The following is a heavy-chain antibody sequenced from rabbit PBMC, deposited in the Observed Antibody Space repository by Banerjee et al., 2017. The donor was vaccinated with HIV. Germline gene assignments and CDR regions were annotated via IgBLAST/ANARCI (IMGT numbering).Heavy chain of an antibody. CDR3: ARDLAGVIGWNFNL. CDR2: IYTGSSGRN. D-gene: IGHD4-1*01. V-gene: IGHV1S45*01. J-gene: IGHJ4*01. Sequence: QEQLEESGGDLVKPEGSLTLTCTASGFSFSSSYYMFWVRQAPGKGLEWIACIYTGSSGRNYYASWAKGRFTISKTSSTTVTLQMTSLTAADTATYFCARDLAGVIGWNFNLWGQGTLVTVS. CDR1: GFSFSSSYY.